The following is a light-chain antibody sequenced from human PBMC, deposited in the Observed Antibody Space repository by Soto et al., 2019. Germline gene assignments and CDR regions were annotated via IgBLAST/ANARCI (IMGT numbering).Light chain of an antibody. CDR2: STS. J-gene: IGKJ1*01. Sequence: EIVMTQSPATLSASPGERATLSCRASQSVSSNLAWYQQKPGQAPRLLIYSTSTRATGIPAGFSGSGSGTEFTLTISSLQSEDFAVYYCQQYNNWPQTFGQGTKVDIK. CDR3: QQYNNWPQT. CDR1: QSVSSN. V-gene: IGKV3-15*01.